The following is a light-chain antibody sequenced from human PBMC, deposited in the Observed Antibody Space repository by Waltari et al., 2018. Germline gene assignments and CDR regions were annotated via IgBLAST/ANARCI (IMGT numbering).Light chain of an antibody. CDR2: DAS. CDR1: QRVSNS. Sequence: VLTHSPATLSLSPGERAPLSCRASQRVSNSLAWYRQKPGQAPSLLIYDASTRAAGISGRFSGSGSGTDFTLTISSLEPEDFAVYYCQLRTGWPMTFGQGTRLEIK. V-gene: IGKV3-11*01. CDR3: QLRTGWPMT. J-gene: IGKJ5*01.